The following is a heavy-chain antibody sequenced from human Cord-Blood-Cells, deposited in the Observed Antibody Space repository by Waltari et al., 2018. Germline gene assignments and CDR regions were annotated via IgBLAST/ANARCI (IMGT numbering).Heavy chain of an antibody. CDR3: ARGRRQVYCSSTSCYWFDP. V-gene: IGHV4-39*07. J-gene: IGHJ5*02. D-gene: IGHD2-2*01. CDR2: IYYSGSP. Sequence: QLQLQESGPGLVKPSETLSLTCTVSGGSISSSSYYWGWIRQPPGKGLEWIGSIYYSGSPYYNPSLKSRVTISVDTSKNQFSLKLSSVTAADTAVYYCARGRRQVYCSSTSCYWFDPWGQGTLVTVSS. CDR1: GGSISSSSYY.